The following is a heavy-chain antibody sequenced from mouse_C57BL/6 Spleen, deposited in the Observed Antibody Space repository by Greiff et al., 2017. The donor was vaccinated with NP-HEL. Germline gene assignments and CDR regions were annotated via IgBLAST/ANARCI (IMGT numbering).Heavy chain of an antibody. CDR3: SRSDGGSSAWFAY. V-gene: IGHV1-7*01. CDR1: GYTFTSYW. CDR2: INPSSGYT. D-gene: IGHD1-1*02. J-gene: IGHJ3*01. Sequence: VKLMESGAELAKPGASVKLSCKASGYTFTSYWMHWVKQRPGQGLEWIGYINPSSGYTKYNQKFKDKATLTADKSSRTAYMQLSSLTYEDSAVYYCSRSDGGSSAWFAYWGQGTLVTVSA.